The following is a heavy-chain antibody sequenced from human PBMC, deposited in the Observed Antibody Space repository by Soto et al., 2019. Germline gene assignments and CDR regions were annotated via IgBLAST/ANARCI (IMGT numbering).Heavy chain of an antibody. CDR3: AREVQVHTPAFVY. CDR1: GGTFNTYA. V-gene: IGHV1-69*19. CDR2: SSPMFGAA. Sequence: QVQLVQSGAEMKKPGSSVKVSCQSSGGTFNTYAMNWVRQAPGQGPEWMGDSSPMFGAANYAPKFQGRVTITADESTGTSYMQLSSLTSEDADLYFCAREVQVHTPAFVYWGQGTLVTVSS. J-gene: IGHJ4*02. D-gene: IGHD3-10*01.